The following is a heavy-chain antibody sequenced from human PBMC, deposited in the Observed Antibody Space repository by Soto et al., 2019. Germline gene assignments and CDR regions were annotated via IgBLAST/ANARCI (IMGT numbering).Heavy chain of an antibody. V-gene: IGHV3-30*18. CDR3: AKDLAVIMVAFDI. CDR1: GFKFSSYG. Sequence: PGGSLRLSSAASGFKFSSYGMHWVRQAPGKGLEWVAVISYDGSNKYYADSVKGRFTISRDNSKNTLYLQMNSLRAEDTAVYYCAKDLAVIMVAFDIWGQGTMVTVSS. J-gene: IGHJ3*02. CDR2: ISYDGSNK. D-gene: IGHD2-21*01.